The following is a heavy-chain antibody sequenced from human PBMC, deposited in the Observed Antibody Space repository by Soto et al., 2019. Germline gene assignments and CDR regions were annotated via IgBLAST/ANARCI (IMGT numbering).Heavy chain of an antibody. D-gene: IGHD3-22*01. CDR3: ARALPPYYYDSSGYYVGNAFDI. Sequence: GGSLRLSCAASGFTFSSYEMNWVRQAPGKGLEWVSYISSSGSTIYYADSVKGRFTISRDNAKNSLYLQMNSLRAEDTAVYYCARALPPYYYDSSGYYVGNAFDIWGQGTMVTVS. J-gene: IGHJ3*02. CDR2: ISSSGSTI. CDR1: GFTFSSYE. V-gene: IGHV3-48*03.